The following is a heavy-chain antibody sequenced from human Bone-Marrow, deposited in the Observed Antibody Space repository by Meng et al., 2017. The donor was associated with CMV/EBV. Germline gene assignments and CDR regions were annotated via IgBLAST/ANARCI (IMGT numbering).Heavy chain of an antibody. CDR3: ARGLKSDAFWSGSSYGMDV. V-gene: IGHV1-8*03. CDR2: MNPNSGNT. CDR1: GGTFSSYA. J-gene: IGHJ6*02. Sequence: ASVKVSCKASGGTFSSYAINWVRQATGQGLEWMGWMNPNSGNTGYAQKFQGRVTITRDTSISTAYMELSSLRSEDTAVYYCARGLKSDAFWSGSSYGMDVWGQGTTVTVSS. D-gene: IGHD3-3*01.